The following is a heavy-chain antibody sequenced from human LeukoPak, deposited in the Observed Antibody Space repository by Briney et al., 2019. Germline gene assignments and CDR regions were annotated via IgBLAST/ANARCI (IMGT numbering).Heavy chain of an antibody. Sequence: SETLSLTCAVSGGSISSSNWWSWVRQPPGKGLEWIGEIYHSGSTNYNPSLKSRVTISVDKSKNQFSLKLSSVTAADTAVYYCARDRPLGYYDSSGYGFDPWGQGTLVTVSS. CDR2: IYHSGST. CDR1: GGSISSSNW. V-gene: IGHV4-4*02. CDR3: ARDRPLGYYDSSGYGFDP. J-gene: IGHJ5*02. D-gene: IGHD3-22*01.